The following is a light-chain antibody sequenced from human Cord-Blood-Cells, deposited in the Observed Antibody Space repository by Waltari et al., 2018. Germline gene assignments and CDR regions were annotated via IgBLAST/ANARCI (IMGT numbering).Light chain of an antibody. J-gene: IGLJ3*02. CDR3: SSYTSSSTFV. Sequence: QSALTQPASVSGSPGQSITISCTGTSSDVGGYNYVSWYQQHPGKVPKLLIYDVSKRPSGFSNRFSGSKSGNPASLTISGLQAEDEADYYCSSYTSSSTFVFGGGTKLTVL. CDR1: SSDVGGYNY. CDR2: DVS. V-gene: IGLV2-14*01.